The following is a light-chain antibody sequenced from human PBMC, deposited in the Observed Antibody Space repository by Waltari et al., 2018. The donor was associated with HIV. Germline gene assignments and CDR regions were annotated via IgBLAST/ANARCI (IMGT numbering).Light chain of an antibody. CDR3: QQYNKWPRT. Sequence: EIVMTQSPGTLSVSPGETVTLSCRASQNVITNLAWYQQKPGQAPRLLIYGAATRATGIPPRFSGGGSVTDFTLTIGSLQSEDFTFYYCQQYNKWPRTFGQGTKVEVK. CDR2: GAA. CDR1: QNVITN. V-gene: IGKV3-15*01. J-gene: IGKJ1*01.